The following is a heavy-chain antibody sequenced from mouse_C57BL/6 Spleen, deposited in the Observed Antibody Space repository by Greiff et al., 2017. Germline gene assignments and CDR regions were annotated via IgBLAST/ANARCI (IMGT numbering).Heavy chain of an antibody. CDR2: IYPGDGDT. V-gene: IGHV1-80*01. CDR3: ARGGYYGSSSFAY. CDR1: GYAFSSYW. D-gene: IGHD1-1*01. J-gene: IGHJ3*01. Sequence: VQLQQSGAELVKPGASVKISCKASGYAFSSYWMNWVKQRPGKGLEWIGQIYPGDGDTNYNGEFKGKATLTADKSSSTAYLQLSSLTSEDAAVYFCARGGYYGSSSFAYWGQGTMVTVSA.